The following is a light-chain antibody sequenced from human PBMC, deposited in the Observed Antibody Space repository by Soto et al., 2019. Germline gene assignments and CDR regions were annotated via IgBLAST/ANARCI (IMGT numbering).Light chain of an antibody. J-gene: IGKJ1*01. CDR1: QAIRND. Sequence: AIQLNQSPSSVSASVGVRVTICCRASQAIRNDLGWYQQKPGKAPNLLIYGASSLESGVPSRFSGSGSGTDFTLTISSLQPEDFATYYCLQDNNYPWTFGQGTKVEI. V-gene: IGKV1-6*01. CDR2: GAS. CDR3: LQDNNYPWT.